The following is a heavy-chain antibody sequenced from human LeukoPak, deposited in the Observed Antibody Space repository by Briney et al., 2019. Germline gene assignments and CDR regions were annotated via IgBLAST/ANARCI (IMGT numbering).Heavy chain of an antibody. CDR1: GFTFGDYA. D-gene: IGHD1-7*01. CDR3: TRGELIADAFDI. V-gene: IGHV3-49*04. CDR2: IRSKAYGSTT. J-gene: IGHJ3*02. Sequence: GRSLRLSCTASGFTFGDYAMSWVRQAPGKGLEWVGFIRSKAYGSTTEYATSVKGRFTISRDDSKSIAYLQMNSLKTEDTAVYYCTRGELIADAFDIWGQGTMVTVSS.